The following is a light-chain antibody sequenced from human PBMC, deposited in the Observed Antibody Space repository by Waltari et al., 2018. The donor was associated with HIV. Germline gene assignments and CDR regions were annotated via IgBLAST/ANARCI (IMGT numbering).Light chain of an antibody. Sequence: QSALTQPRSVSGSPGQSVTISCTGTSSDVGGYHSVSWYQQQPGKAPKLMIYDVSKRPSGVPDRFSGSKSGNTASLTISGLQAEDEADYYCCSYAGSYTYVFGTGTKVTVL. CDR3: CSYAGSYTYV. CDR1: SSDVGGYHS. CDR2: DVS. V-gene: IGLV2-11*01. J-gene: IGLJ1*01.